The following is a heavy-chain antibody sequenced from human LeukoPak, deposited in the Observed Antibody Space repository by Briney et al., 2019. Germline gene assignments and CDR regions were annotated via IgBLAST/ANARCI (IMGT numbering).Heavy chain of an antibody. CDR3: ARHVGYKKPYYFDY. CDR1: GGSISSYY. J-gene: IGHJ4*02. CDR2: IYYSGST. D-gene: IGHD5-18*01. V-gene: IGHV4-59*08. Sequence: PSETLSLTCTVSGGSISSYYWSWIRQPPGKGLEWIGYIYYSGSTNYNPSLKSRVTISVDTSKNQFSLKLSSVTAADTAVYYCARHVGYKKPYYFDYWGQGTLVTVSS.